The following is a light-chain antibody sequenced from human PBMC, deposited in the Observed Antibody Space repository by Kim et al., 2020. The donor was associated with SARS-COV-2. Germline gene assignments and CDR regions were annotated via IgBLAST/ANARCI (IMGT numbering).Light chain of an antibody. Sequence: SASLGDTVTSTCRASQRISNYLNWVQQSPGKPPNLLIYGSSTLQSGVPSRFSGSGSGTDFTLTISSLQPGDSATYYCQQSYKTPYTFGQGTKLEI. CDR2: GSS. CDR3: QQSYKTPYT. J-gene: IGKJ2*01. V-gene: IGKV1-39*01. CDR1: QRISNY.